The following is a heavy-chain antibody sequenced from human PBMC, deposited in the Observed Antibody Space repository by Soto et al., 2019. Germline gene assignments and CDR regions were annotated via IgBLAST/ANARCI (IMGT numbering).Heavy chain of an antibody. CDR3: ARVETCSSTSCYSVFDY. V-gene: IGHV3-74*03. CDR2: INSDGSST. Sequence: EVQLVESGGGLVQPGGSLRLSCAASGFTCSSYWMHWVRQAPGKGLVWVSRINSDGSSTTYADSVKGRFTISRDNAKNTLYLQMNSLRAEDTAVYYCARVETCSSTSCYSVFDYWGQGTLVTVSS. J-gene: IGHJ4*02. CDR1: GFTCSSYW. D-gene: IGHD2-2*01.